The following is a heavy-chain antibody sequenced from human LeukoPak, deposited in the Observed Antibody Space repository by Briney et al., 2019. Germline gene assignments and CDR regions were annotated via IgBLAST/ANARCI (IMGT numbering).Heavy chain of an antibody. V-gene: IGHV1-46*01. CDR1: GYTFTSNY. CDR2: IYPRDGSI. CDR3: ARDQEGFDY. J-gene: IGHJ4*02. Sequence: ASVKVSCKASGYTFTSNYIHWVRQAPGQGLEWMGMIYPRDGSISYAQKFQGRVTVTRDTSTSTVHMELSGLRSEDTAVYYCARDQEGFDYWGQGTLVTVSS.